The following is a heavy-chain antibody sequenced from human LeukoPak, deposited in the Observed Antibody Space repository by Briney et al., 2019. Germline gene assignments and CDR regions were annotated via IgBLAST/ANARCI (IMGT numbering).Heavy chain of an antibody. J-gene: IGHJ1*01. Sequence: GRSLRLSCAASGFTFSSYGMHWVRQAPGKGLEWVAVISYDGSNKCYADSVKSRFTISRDNSKNTLYLQMNSLRAEDTAVYYCAKDQGVVVVADPSEVYFQHWGQGTLVTVSS. V-gene: IGHV3-30*18. CDR3: AKDQGVVVVADPSEVYFQH. CDR1: GFTFSSYG. CDR2: ISYDGSNK. D-gene: IGHD2-15*01.